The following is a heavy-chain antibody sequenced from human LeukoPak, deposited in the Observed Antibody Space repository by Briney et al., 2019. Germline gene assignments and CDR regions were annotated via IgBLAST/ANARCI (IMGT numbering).Heavy chain of an antibody. CDR3: AREDSSSAHDAFDI. J-gene: IGHJ3*02. CDR2: IYTSGST. CDR1: GGSISSYY. Sequence: SETLSFTCTVSGGSISSYYWSWIRQPAGKGLEWIGRIYTSGSTNYNPSLKSRVTMSVDTSKNQFSLKLSSVTAADTAVYYCAREDSSSAHDAFDIWGQGTMVTVSS. D-gene: IGHD6-6*01. V-gene: IGHV4-4*07.